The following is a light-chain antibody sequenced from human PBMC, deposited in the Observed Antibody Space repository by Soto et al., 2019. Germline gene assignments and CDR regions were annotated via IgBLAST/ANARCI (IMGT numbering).Light chain of an antibody. CDR2: DAS. V-gene: IGKV1-5*01. J-gene: IGKJ1*01. Sequence: DIQMSRYPSSLSASVGDRVTITCRASQSISSYLNWYQQKPGKAPKLLIFDASTLENGVPARFSGSRSGPEFSLTISSLPPDHFATYICQQYDSYWALGQGTKVDIK. CDR3: QQYDSYWA. CDR1: QSISSY.